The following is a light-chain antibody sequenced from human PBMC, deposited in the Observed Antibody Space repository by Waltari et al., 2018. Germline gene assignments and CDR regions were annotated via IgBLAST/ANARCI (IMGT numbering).Light chain of an antibody. CDR2: VNN. CDR3: ATCDDSLNRRV. Sequence: QSVLTQPPSASGTPGQRVTISCSGSSSNIGSNTVAWYEQFQGMAPRLLIYVNNERPSGVPVRFSGSKSGFSASLSISGFHFEDEADYYCATCDDSLNRRVFGGGTKLTVL. V-gene: IGLV1-44*01. CDR1: SSNIGSNT. J-gene: IGLJ3*02.